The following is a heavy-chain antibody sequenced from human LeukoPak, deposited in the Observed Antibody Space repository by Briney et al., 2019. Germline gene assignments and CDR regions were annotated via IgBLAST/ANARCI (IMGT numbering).Heavy chain of an antibody. CDR3: ARDSYYYDSSGYYYVFDY. CDR2: INPNSGGT. D-gene: IGHD3-22*01. J-gene: IGHJ4*02. V-gene: IGHV1-2*02. CDR1: GGTFSSYA. Sequence: ASVKVSCKASGGTFSSYAISWVRQAPGQGLEWMGWINPNSGGTNYAQKFQGRVTMTRDTSISTAYMELSRLRSDDTAVYYCARDSYYYDSSGYYYVFDYWGQGTLVTVSS.